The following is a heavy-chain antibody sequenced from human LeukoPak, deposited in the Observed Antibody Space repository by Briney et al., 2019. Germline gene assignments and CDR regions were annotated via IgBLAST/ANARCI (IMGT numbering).Heavy chain of an antibody. V-gene: IGHV4-59*01. CDR3: ARGDGWSFY. CDR1: GGSITIYY. J-gene: IGHJ4*02. Sequence: PSETLSLTCSVSGGSITIYYWSWIRQPPGKGLEWIGYIYYSGSANYNPSLKSRLTISVDTSKNQFSLKLNSVTAADTAVYYCARGDGWSFYWGQGTLVTVSS. CDR2: IYYSGSA. D-gene: IGHD6-19*01.